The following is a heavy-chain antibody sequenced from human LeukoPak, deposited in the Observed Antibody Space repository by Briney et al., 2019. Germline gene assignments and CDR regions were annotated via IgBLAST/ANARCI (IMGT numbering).Heavy chain of an antibody. CDR2: INSDGSST. J-gene: IGHJ4*02. D-gene: IGHD4-11*01. Sequence: HPGGSLRLSCAASGFTFSSYWMHWVRQAPGKGLVWVSRINSDGSSTSYADSVKGRFTISRDNAKNTLYLQMNSLRAEDTAVYYCWNTVTTGDYWGQGTLVTVSP. CDR3: WNTVTTGDY. V-gene: IGHV3-74*01. CDR1: GFTFSSYW.